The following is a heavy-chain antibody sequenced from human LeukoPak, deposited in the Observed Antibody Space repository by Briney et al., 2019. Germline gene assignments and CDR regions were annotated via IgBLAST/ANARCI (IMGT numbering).Heavy chain of an antibody. CDR2: VSYSGGT. V-gene: IGHV4-59*02. CDR1: GASVRSHY. D-gene: IGHD3-3*01. CDR3: ARLSTYYDFWSPLDY. J-gene: IGHJ4*02. Sequence: PSETLSLTCTVSGASVRSHYWSWIRQPPGKGLEWIGYVSYSGGTNYNPSLKSRVTISLDTSNDQFSLGLNSVIAADTAVYYCARLSTYYDFWSPLDYWGQGTLVTVSS.